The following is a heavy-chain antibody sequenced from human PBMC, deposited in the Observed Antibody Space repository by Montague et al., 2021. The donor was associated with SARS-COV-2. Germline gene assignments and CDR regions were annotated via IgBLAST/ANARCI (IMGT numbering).Heavy chain of an antibody. CDR3: ARDVPYESLGP. Sequence: SETLSLTCTVSGGSISPYYWFWIRQPPGKGLEWIGHIYFTGGANYNPSFKSRVAISVDTSKNEISLKLRSVTAADTAVYYCARDVPYESLGPWGQGTLVTVSS. J-gene: IGHJ5*02. D-gene: IGHD3-22*01. V-gene: IGHV4-59*01. CDR2: IYFTGGA. CDR1: GGSISPYY.